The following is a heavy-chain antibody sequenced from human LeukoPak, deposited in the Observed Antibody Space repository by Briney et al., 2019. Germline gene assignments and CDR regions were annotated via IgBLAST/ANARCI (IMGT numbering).Heavy chain of an antibody. CDR2: IYYSGST. CDR1: GGSISSYY. D-gene: IGHD4-17*01. CDR3: ARLTVTTSIHFDY. Sequence: PSETLSLTCTVSGGSISSYYWSWIRQPPGKGLEWIGYIYYSGSTNYNPSLKSRVTISVDTSKNQFSLKLSSVTAADTAVYYCARLTVTTSIHFDYWGQGTLVTVSS. J-gene: IGHJ4*02. V-gene: IGHV4-59*08.